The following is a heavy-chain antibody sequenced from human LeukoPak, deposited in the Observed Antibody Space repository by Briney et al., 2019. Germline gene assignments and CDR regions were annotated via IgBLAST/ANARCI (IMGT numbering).Heavy chain of an antibody. D-gene: IGHD5-12*01. CDR2: ISYDGSNK. V-gene: IGHV3-30*04. J-gene: IGHJ4*02. CDR1: GFTFSSYA. Sequence: GRSLRLSCAASGFTFSSYAMHWVRQAPGKGLEWVAVISYDGSNKYYADSVKGRFTISRDNSKNTLYLQMNSLRAEDTAVYYCARDSKVATEFDYWGQGALVTVSS. CDR3: ARDSKVATEFDY.